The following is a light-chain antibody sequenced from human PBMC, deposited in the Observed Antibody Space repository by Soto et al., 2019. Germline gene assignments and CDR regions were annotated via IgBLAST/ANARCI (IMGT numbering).Light chain of an antibody. Sequence: DIQMTQSPSSLSASVGDRVTITCRASQGIKNALGWYQQKPGKAPKRLIYAASSLQSGVPSRFSGSGSGTEFTLTISSLQPEDFATYYCLQQSSYPFIFGPGTKVDI. CDR1: QGIKNA. CDR2: AAS. V-gene: IGKV1-17*01. CDR3: LQQSSYPFI. J-gene: IGKJ3*01.